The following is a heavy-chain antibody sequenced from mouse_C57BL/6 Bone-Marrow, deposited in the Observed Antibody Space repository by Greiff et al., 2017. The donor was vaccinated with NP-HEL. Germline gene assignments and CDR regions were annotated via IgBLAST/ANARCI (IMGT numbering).Heavy chain of an antibody. J-gene: IGHJ4*01. CDR2: IWSGGST. V-gene: IGHV2-2*01. CDR1: GFSLTSYG. Sequence: QVQLKESGPGLVQPSQSLSITCTVSGFSLTSYGVHWVRQSPGKGLEWLGVIWSGGSTDYNAAFISRLSISKDNSKSQVFFKMNSLQADDTAIYYCARSEGWLLRRAMDYWGQGTSVTVSS. CDR3: ARSEGWLLRRAMDY. D-gene: IGHD2-3*01.